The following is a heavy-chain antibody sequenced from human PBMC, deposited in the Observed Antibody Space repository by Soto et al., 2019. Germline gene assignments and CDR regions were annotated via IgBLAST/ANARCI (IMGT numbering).Heavy chain of an antibody. D-gene: IGHD2-2*01. CDR2: IIPIFGTA. Sequence: ASVKVSCKASGGTFSSYAISWVRQAPGQGLEWMGGIIPIFGTANYAQKFQGRVTITADESTSTAYMELSSLRSEDTAVYYCARDNIVVVPAAQYYYCYYYMDVWGKGTTVTVSS. J-gene: IGHJ6*03. CDR3: ARDNIVVVPAAQYYYCYYYMDV. CDR1: GGTFSSYA. V-gene: IGHV1-69*13.